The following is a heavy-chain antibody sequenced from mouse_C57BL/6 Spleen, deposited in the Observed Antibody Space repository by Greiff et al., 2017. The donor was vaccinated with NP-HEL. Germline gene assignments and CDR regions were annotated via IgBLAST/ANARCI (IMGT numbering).Heavy chain of an antibody. CDR3: ARDTTFYDYAYDY. CDR2: ISDGGSYT. Sequence: EVHLVESGGGLVKPGGSLKLSCAASGFTFSSYAMSWVRQTPEKRLEWVATISDGGSYTYYPDNVKGRFTISRDNAKNNLYLQMNHLKSEDTAMYYCARDTTFYDYAYDYWGQGTTLTVAS. V-gene: IGHV5-4*01. J-gene: IGHJ2*01. D-gene: IGHD2-4*01. CDR1: GFTFSSYA.